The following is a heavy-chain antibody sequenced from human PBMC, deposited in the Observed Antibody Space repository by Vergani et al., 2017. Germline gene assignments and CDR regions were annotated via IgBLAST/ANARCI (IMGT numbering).Heavy chain of an antibody. V-gene: IGHV4-59*01. CDR2: IYYSGST. CDR3: ARALYGRNDFDY. J-gene: IGHJ4*02. D-gene: IGHD2-8*01. CDR1: GGSISSYY. Sequence: QVQLQESGPGLVKPSETLSLTCTVSGGSISSYYWSWIRQPPGKGLEWIGNIYYSGSTNYNPSLKSRVTISVDTSKNQFSRKLSSVTAADTAVYYCARALYGRNDFDYWGQGTLVTVSA.